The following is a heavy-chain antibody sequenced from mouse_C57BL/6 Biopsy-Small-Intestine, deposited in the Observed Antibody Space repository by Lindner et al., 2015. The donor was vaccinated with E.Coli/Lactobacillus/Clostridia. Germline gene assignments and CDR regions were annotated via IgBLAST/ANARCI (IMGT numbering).Heavy chain of an antibody. CDR1: GYTFTSYW. CDR3: ARDYYGTSYYFDY. V-gene: IGHV1-7*01. J-gene: IGHJ2*01. Sequence: VQLQESGAELAKPGASVKLSCKASGYTFTSYWMHWVKQRPGQGLEWIGYINPTTGYTKYNQKFKDMAALTADKSSSTAYMQLSSLTYEDSAVYYCARDYYGTSYYFDYWGQGTTLTVSS. D-gene: IGHD1-1*01. CDR2: INPTTGYT.